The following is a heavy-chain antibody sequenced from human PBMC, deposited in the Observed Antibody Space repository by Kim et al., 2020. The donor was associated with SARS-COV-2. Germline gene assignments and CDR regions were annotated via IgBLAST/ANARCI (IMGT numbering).Heavy chain of an antibody. CDR3: AGDIGSWFDP. D-gene: IGHD1-26*01. Sequence: SYADPVRGRFTISRDNANDPLYLQMNSLGDEDTAVYYCAGDIGSWFDPWGQGTLVTVSS. J-gene: IGHJ5*02. V-gene: IGHV3-74*01.